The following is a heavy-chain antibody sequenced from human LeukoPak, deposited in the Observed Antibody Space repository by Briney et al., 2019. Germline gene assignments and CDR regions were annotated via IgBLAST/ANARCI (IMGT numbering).Heavy chain of an antibody. CDR1: GLSVSSNY. CDR3: ARSFYDILIGYYQYFDY. D-gene: IGHD3-9*01. J-gene: IGHJ4*02. V-gene: IGHV3-66*01. Sequence: GGSLRLSCVASGLSVSSNYMSWVRKAPGKGLVWVSVIYRDGSSYYAESVKGRFTISRDNSKNTLYIQMNSLRAEDTAVYYCARSFYDILIGYYQYFDYWGQGTLVTVSS. CDR2: IYRDGSS.